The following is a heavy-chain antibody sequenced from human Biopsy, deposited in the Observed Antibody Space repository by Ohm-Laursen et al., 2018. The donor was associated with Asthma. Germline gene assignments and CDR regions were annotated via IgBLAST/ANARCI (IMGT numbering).Heavy chain of an antibody. Sequence: SLRLSCAASGFVFSKCGMRWVRQGPGKGLEWVALVSSDGHNKYYEDSVKGRFTISRDNSRKRLYLQINRLTVEDSAVYFCARQSGQDYGDSSGFDIWGQGTKVAGSS. V-gene: IGHV3-30*03. CDR1: GFVFSKCG. D-gene: IGHD3-22*01. CDR3: ARQSGQDYGDSSGFDI. CDR2: VSSDGHNK. J-gene: IGHJ3*02.